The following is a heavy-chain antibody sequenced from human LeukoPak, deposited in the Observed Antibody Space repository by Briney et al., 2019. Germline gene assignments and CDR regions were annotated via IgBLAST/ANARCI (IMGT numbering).Heavy chain of an antibody. CDR1: GGSISSGGYY. CDR2: IYYSGST. V-gene: IGHV4-31*03. Sequence: SQTLSLTCTVSGGSISSGGYYWSWIRQHPGKGLEWIGYIYYSGSTYYNPSLKSRVTMSVDTSKNQFSLKLSSVTAADTAVYYCARADGYNLVAFDIWGQGTMVTVSS. J-gene: IGHJ3*02. D-gene: IGHD5-24*01. CDR3: ARADGYNLVAFDI.